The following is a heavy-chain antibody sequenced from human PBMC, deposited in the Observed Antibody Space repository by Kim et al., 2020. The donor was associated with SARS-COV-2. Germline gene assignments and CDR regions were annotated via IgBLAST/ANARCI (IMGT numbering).Heavy chain of an antibody. CDR2: IYYSGST. CDR3: ARERSIRWFDP. CDR1: GGSVSSGSYY. D-gene: IGHD3-10*01. Sequence: SETLSLTCTVSGGSVSSGSYYWSWIRQPPGKGLEWIGYIYYSGSTNYNPSLKSRVTISVDTSKNQFSLKLSSVTAADTAVYYCARERSIRWFDPWGQGTL. V-gene: IGHV4-61*01. J-gene: IGHJ5*02.